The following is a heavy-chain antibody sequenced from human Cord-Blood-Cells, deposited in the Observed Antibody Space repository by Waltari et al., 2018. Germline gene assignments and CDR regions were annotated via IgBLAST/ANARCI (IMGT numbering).Heavy chain of an antibody. CDR2: INHSGST. CDR1: GGSFSGYY. V-gene: IGHV4-34*01. CDR3: EREGGTIFGVVIRESRYDY. J-gene: IGHJ4*02. D-gene: IGHD3-3*01. Sequence: QVQLQQWGAGLLKPSETLSLTCAVYGGSFSGYYWSWIRQPPGKGLEWIGEINHSGSTNYNPSLKSRVTISVDTSKNQFSLKLSSVTAADTAVYYCEREGGTIFGVVIRESRYDYWGQGTLVTVSS.